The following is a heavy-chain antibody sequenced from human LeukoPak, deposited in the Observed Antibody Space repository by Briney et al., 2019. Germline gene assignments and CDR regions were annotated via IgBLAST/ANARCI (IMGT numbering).Heavy chain of an antibody. V-gene: IGHV3-7*01. J-gene: IGHJ5*02. Sequence: GGSLRLSCVASGFTFSRFWMSWVRQAPGKGLEWVANIKEDGSVKEYVDSVKGQFPFSRTHPNNSLYLQMTSLRAEDTAVYYCAKVTPNWFDPWGQGTLVTVSS. CDR2: IKEDGSVK. D-gene: IGHD2-15*01. CDR1: GFTFSRFW. CDR3: AKVTPNWFDP.